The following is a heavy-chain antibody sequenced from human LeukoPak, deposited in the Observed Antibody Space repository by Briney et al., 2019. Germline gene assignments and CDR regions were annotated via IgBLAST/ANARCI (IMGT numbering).Heavy chain of an antibody. CDR2: INHSGST. Sequence: SETLSLTCTVSGASIRSYYWSWIRQPPGKGLEWIGEINHSGSTNYNPSLKSRVTISVDTSKNQFSLKLSSVTAADTAVYYCARVLEGSSGQHWYFDLWGRGTLVTVSS. V-gene: IGHV4-34*01. CDR1: GASIRSYY. D-gene: IGHD6-19*01. J-gene: IGHJ2*01. CDR3: ARVLEGSSGQHWYFDL.